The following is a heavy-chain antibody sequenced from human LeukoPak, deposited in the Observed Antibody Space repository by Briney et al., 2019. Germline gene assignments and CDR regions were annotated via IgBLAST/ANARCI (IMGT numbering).Heavy chain of an antibody. Sequence: PGRSLRLSCAASGFTFSSCAMHWVRQAPGKGLEWVSRINSDGSSTSYADSVKGRFTISRDNAKNTLYLQMNSLRAEDTAVYYCARPDTVVTDNWFDPWGQGTLVTVSS. CDR3: ARPDTVVTDNWFDP. V-gene: IGHV3-74*01. J-gene: IGHJ5*02. CDR2: INSDGSST. D-gene: IGHD4-23*01. CDR1: GFTFSSCA.